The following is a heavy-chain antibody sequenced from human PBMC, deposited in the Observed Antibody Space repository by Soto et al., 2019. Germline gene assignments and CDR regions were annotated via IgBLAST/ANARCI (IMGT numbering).Heavy chain of an antibody. CDR1: GGTFSSYC. Sequence: QVRLVQSGAGVKKPGSSVKVSCKASGGTFSSYCISWVRQAPGQGLEWMGGIIPISGTANYAQKFQGRVTITADESTSTAYMELSSLRSEDTAVYYCARSQGSSTSLEIYYYYYYGMDVWGQGTTVTVSS. CDR2: IIPISGTA. J-gene: IGHJ6*02. V-gene: IGHV1-69*01. D-gene: IGHD2-2*01. CDR3: ARSQGSSTSLEIYYYYYYGMDV.